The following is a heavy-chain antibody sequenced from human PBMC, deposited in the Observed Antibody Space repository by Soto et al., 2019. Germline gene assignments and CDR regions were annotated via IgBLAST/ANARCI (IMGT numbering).Heavy chain of an antibody. V-gene: IGHV1-2*02. Sequence: AQLVQSGAEVTKPGASVKVSCEASGYSFTAYYIHWVRQAPGQGLEWMGWVNPNTGGTKYAQKFQGTVTMTRDTSITTAYMELSRLRSDDTAVYYCARQLAYCAGDCYTEPIDYWGQGTLVTVSS. CDR3: ARQLAYCAGDCYTEPIDY. CDR1: GYSFTAYY. D-gene: IGHD2-21*02. J-gene: IGHJ4*02. CDR2: VNPNTGGT.